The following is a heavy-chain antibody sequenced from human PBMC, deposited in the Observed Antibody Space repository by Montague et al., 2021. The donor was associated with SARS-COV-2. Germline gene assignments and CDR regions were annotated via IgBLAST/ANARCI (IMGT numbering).Heavy chain of an antibody. Sequence: SETLSLTCTVSGGSISSYYWSWIRQPPGTGLELIWYIHYSGSTNYNPSLKSRVTISVGTSKNQLSLKLSSVTAADTAVYYCARDLGDYWGRGTLVTVSS. CDR1: GGSISSYY. J-gene: IGHJ4*02. CDR3: ARDLGDY. V-gene: IGHV4-59*13. CDR2: IHYSGST.